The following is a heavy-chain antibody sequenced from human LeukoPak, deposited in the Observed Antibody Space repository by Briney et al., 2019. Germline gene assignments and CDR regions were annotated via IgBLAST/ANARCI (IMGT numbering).Heavy chain of an antibody. J-gene: IGHJ1*01. D-gene: IGHD1-26*01. CDR2: ISGSGGST. CDR1: GFTFSSYA. CDR3: ARHSGSYLAEYFQH. V-gene: IGHV3-23*01. Sequence: GGSLRLSCAASGFTFSSYAMSWVRQAPGKGLEWVSAISGSGGSTYYADSVKGRFTISRDNSKNTLYLQMNSLRAEDTAVYYCARHSGSYLAEYFQHWGQGTLVTVSS.